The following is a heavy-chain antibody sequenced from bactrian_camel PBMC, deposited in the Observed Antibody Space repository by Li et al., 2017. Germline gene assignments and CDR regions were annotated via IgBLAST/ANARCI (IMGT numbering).Heavy chain of an antibody. CDR2: ITSDGGGT. V-gene: IGHV3S1*01. CDR1: EFTVSNYW. Sequence: HVQLVESGGGLVQTAGSLRLSCAASEFTVSNYWMYWVRQAPGKGLGWVSRITSDGGGTNYASSLKGRFTISRDNAKNTLYLQLNSLKLEDTAMYFCVQPAGSTWYYFDLWGRGTQVTVS. D-gene: IGHD2*01. J-gene: IGHJ4*01. CDR3: VQPAGSTWYYFDL.